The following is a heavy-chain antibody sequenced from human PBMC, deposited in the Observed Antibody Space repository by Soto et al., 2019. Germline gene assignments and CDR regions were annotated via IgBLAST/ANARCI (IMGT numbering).Heavy chain of an antibody. CDR2: IIPIFGTA. CDR1: GGTFSSYA. Sequence: ASVKVSCKASGGTFSSYAISWVRQAPGQGLEWMGGIIPIFGTANYAQKFQGRVTITADESTSTAYMELSSLRSEDTAVYYCARDSAARQFRGYPYYYGMDVWGQGTTVTVSS. V-gene: IGHV1-69*13. CDR3: ARDSAARQFRGYPYYYGMDV. D-gene: IGHD6-6*01. J-gene: IGHJ6*02.